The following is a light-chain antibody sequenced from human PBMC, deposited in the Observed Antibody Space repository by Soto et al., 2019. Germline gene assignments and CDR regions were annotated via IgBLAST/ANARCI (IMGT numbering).Light chain of an antibody. J-gene: IGKJ4*01. CDR1: QSVSSSF. V-gene: IGKV3-20*01. CDR2: GAS. CDR3: QQYNSYPLT. Sequence: EIVLTQSPGTLSLSPGERATLSCRASQSVSSSFLAWYQQKPGQAPRLLIYGASNRATGIPDRFSGSGSGTDFTLTISRLEPEDLATYYCQQYNSYPLTFGGGTKVEIK.